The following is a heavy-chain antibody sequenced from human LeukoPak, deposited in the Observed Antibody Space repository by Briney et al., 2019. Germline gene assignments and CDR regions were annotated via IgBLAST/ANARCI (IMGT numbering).Heavy chain of an antibody. Sequence: PGGSLRLSCAASGFTFTSYAMSWIRQAPGKGLEWVSTISGGGENTYYGDSVKGRFTISRDNSKNTLYLQMNSLRAEDTATYYCAKPRAMTTGVGRYFGLWGRGTLVTVSS. CDR1: GFTFTSYA. J-gene: IGHJ2*01. V-gene: IGHV3-23*01. D-gene: IGHD1-1*01. CDR2: ISGGGENT. CDR3: AKPRAMTTGVGRYFGL.